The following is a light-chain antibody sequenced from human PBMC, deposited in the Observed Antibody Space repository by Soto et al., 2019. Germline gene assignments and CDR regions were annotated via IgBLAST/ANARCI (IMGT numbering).Light chain of an antibody. V-gene: IGLV2-11*01. CDR3: CSYAGSYTYV. CDR1: SSDVGDYNF. CDR2: DVS. Sequence: QSALTQPRSVSGSPGQSVTISCTGTSSDVGDYNFVSWYQQHPSKAPKLVIYDVSKRPSGVPDRFSGSKSGNTASLTISGHQDDDDADYYCCSYAGSYTYVFGTGTKLTVL. J-gene: IGLJ1*01.